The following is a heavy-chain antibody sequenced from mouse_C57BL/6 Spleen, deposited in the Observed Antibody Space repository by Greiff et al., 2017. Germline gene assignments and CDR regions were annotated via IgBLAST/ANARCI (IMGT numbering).Heavy chain of an antibody. D-gene: IGHD2-1*01. CDR3: ARTLPHFDY. Sequence: QVQLQQSGPELVKPGASVKISCKASGYAFSSSWMNWVKQRPGKGLEWIGRIYPGDGDTNYNGKFKGKATLTADKSSSTAYMQLSSLTSEDSAVYFCARTLPHFDYWGQGTTLTVSS. CDR2: IYPGDGDT. CDR1: GYAFSSSW. V-gene: IGHV1-82*01. J-gene: IGHJ2*01.